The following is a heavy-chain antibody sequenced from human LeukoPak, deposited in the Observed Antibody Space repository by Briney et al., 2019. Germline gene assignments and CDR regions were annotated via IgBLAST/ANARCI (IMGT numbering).Heavy chain of an antibody. J-gene: IGHJ4*02. CDR1: GFTFSSYG. CDR3: AKDKSKYCTSISCHAPLDY. Sequence: PGGSLRLSCAAYGFTFSSYGMHWVRQAPGKGLEWVAAISYDGNNEYHADSVKGRFTISRDNSMNTLHLQVNSLRAEDTAIYYCAKDKSKYCTSISCHAPLDYWGQGTLVTVSS. V-gene: IGHV3-30*18. D-gene: IGHD2-2*01. CDR2: ISYDGNNE.